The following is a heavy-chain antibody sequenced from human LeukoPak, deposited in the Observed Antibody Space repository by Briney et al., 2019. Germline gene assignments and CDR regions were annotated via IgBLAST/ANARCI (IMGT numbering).Heavy chain of an antibody. CDR2: ISGSGGST. D-gene: IGHD3-22*01. CDR1: GFTFSGYA. Sequence: GGSLRLSCAASGFTFSGYAMSWVRQAPGKGLEWVSAISGSGGSTYYADSVKGRFTISRDNSKNTLYLQMNSLRAEDTAVYYCAKDQFEYYDSSGYPSYYYYGMDVWGQGTTVTVSS. CDR3: AKDQFEYYDSSGYPSYYYYGMDV. J-gene: IGHJ6*02. V-gene: IGHV3-23*01.